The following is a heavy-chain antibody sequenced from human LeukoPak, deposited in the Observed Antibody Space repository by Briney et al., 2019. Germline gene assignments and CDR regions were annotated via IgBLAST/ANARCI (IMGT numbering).Heavy chain of an antibody. J-gene: IGHJ6*03. CDR2: IIPIFGTA. D-gene: IGHD6-13*01. CDR1: GGTFSSYA. V-gene: IGHV1-69*05. Sequence: SVKVSCKASGGTFSSYAISWVRQAPGQGLEWMGGIIPIFGTANYAQKFQGRVTITTDEYTSTAYMELSSLRSEDTAVYYCARVSRGGGGSSSWYGNYYYMDVWGKGTTVTVSS. CDR3: ARVSRGGGGSSSWYGNYYYMDV.